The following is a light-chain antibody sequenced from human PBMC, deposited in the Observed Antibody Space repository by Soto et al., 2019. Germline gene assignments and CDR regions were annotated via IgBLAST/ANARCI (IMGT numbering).Light chain of an antibody. CDR2: DVS. J-gene: IGLJ1*01. Sequence: SALTQPASVSGSPGRSITISCTGTSSDVGGYNFVSWYQLHPGKAPKLMIFDVSNRPSGVSDRFSGSKSGNTASLTISGLQAEDEADYYCSSYISGSIPFVFGTGTKVTVL. V-gene: IGLV2-14*01. CDR1: SSDVGGYNF. CDR3: SSYISGSIPFV.